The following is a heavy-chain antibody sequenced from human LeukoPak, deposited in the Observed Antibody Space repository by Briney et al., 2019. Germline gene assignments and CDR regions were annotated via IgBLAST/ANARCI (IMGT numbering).Heavy chain of an antibody. CDR3: ARDRSGYTFDY. J-gene: IGHJ4*02. Sequence: PGGSLRLSCAASGFTFDSYTMDWVRQVPGKGLEWVSSISSSSSHIYYADPVKGRFTISRDNVDDSLYLQMNSLRAEDTAVYFCARDRSGYTFDYWGQGTLVTVSS. CDR2: ISSSSSHI. CDR1: GFTFDSYT. D-gene: IGHD5-18*01. V-gene: IGHV3-21*01.